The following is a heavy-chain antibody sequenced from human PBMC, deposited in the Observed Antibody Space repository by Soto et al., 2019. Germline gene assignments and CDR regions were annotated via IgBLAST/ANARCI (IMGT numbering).Heavy chain of an antibody. V-gene: IGHV4-59*01. CDR1: GCSIRGYY. J-gene: IGHJ4*02. CDR2: ISYRGSL. D-gene: IGHD4-17*01. CDR3: ARLWVTTTYFDY. Sequence: SETLSLTFSVSGCSIRGYYWSWIPPPPRKGLEWIGYISYRGSLNYSPSLKSRITISVDTSKNQFYLKLTSVTAAYTAVYYCARLWVTTTYFDYWGQGTLVTVSS.